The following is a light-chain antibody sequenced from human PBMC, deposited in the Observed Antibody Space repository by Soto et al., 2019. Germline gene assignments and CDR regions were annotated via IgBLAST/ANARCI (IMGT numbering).Light chain of an antibody. CDR2: AAS. J-gene: IGKJ4*01. CDR1: QGIANY. Sequence: DIQMTQSPSTLSASVVDRVTITCRASQGIANYLAWYQQKPGRVPKLLIYAASTLQSGVPSRFTGSGSGTDFTLTINSLQPEDVATYYCQKCKTAPFTFGGGTKVDI. CDR3: QKCKTAPFT. V-gene: IGKV1-27*01.